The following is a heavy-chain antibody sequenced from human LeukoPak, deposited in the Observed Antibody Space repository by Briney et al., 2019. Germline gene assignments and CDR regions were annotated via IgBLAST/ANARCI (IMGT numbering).Heavy chain of an antibody. CDR2: INPNSGGT. CDR3: ARTLEGHYCGSGSYYPLGY. CDR1: GYTFTGYY. Sequence: ASVKVSCKAPGYTFTGYYMHWVRQAPGQGLEWMGWINPNSGGTNYAQKFQGRVTMTRDTSISTAYMELSRLRSDDTAVYYCARTLEGHYCGSGSYYPLGYWGQGTLVTVSS. J-gene: IGHJ4*02. D-gene: IGHD3-10*01. V-gene: IGHV1-2*02.